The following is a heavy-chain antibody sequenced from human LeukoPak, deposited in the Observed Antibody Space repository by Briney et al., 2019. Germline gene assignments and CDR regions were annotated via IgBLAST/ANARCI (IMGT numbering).Heavy chain of an antibody. CDR2: IYYSGST. V-gene: IGHV4-59*08. D-gene: IGHD1-14*01. Sequence: SETLSLTCTVSGGSISSYYWSWIRQPPGKGLEWIGYIYYSGSTNYNPSLKSRVTILVDTSKNQFSLKLSSVTAADTAVYYCARRGIRSNFDYWGQGTLVTVSS. J-gene: IGHJ4*02. CDR3: ARRGIRSNFDY. CDR1: GGSISSYY.